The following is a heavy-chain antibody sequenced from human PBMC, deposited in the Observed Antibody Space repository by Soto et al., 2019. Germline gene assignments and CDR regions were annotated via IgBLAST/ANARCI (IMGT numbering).Heavy chain of an antibody. J-gene: IGHJ4*02. CDR1: GGSISSGGGY. CDR3: ARGRYYGSGPVSY. CDR2: IYYSGST. V-gene: IGHV4-31*03. Sequence: SETLSLTCTVSGGSISSGGGYWSWIRQHPGKGLELIGYIYYSGSTYYNPSLKSRVTISVDTSKNQFSLKLSSVTAADTAVYYCARGRYYGSGPVSYWGQGTLVTVSS. D-gene: IGHD3-10*01.